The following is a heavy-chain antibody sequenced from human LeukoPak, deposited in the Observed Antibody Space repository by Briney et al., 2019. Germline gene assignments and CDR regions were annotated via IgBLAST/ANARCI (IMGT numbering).Heavy chain of an antibody. V-gene: IGHV4-59*01. D-gene: IGHD3-10*01. CDR1: GGSISSYY. Sequence: SETLSLTCTVSGGSISSYYWSWIRQPPGKGLEWIGYIYYSGSTNHNPSLKSRVTISVDTSKNQCSLKLSSVTAADTAVYYCARSMVRVPFDDWGQGTLVTVSS. J-gene: IGHJ4*02. CDR3: ARSMVRVPFDD. CDR2: IYYSGST.